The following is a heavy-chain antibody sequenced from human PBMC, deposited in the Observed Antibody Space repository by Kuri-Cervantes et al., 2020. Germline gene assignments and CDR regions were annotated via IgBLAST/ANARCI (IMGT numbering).Heavy chain of an antibody. D-gene: IGHD2-2*01. V-gene: IGHV1-18*01. CDR1: GYTFSNYG. J-gene: IGHJ6*02. CDR3: ARDVWDLPAMELPWSTQLLRSIPPYYYYGMDV. Sequence: ASVKVSCKASGYTFSNYGISWVRQAPGQGLEWMGWISAYNGNTDYAQKFQGRVTMTTDTSTSTVYMELSSLRSEDTAVYYCARDVWDLPAMELPWSTQLLRSIPPYYYYGMDVWGQGTTVTVSS. CDR2: ISAYNGNT.